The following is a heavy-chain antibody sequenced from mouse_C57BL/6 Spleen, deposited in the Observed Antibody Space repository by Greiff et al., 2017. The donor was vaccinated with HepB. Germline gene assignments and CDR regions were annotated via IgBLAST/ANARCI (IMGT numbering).Heavy chain of an antibody. CDR3: ARHGSSGYYFDD. Sequence: QVQLQQSGAELVKPGASVKMSCKASGYTFTSYWITWVKQRPGQGLEWIGDIYPGSGSTNYNEKFKSKATLTVDTSSSTAYMQLSSLTSEDSAVYYCARHGSSGYYFDDWGQGTTLTVSS. CDR2: IYPGSGST. D-gene: IGHD3-2*02. CDR1: GYTFTSYW. V-gene: IGHV1-55*01. J-gene: IGHJ2*01.